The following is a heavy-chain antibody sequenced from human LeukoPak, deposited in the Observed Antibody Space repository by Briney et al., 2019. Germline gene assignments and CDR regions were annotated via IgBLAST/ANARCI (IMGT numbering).Heavy chain of an antibody. V-gene: IGHV4-34*01. Sequence: SETLSLSCAVYGGSFSGYYWTWIRQPPGKGLELIGEINHSGRTNYNPSLKSRVTISVDTSNNHFSLKLTSVTAADTAVYYCARRYYSNAFDIWGQGTMVTVSS. CDR2: INHSGRT. D-gene: IGHD3-10*01. CDR1: GGSFSGYY. J-gene: IGHJ3*02. CDR3: ARRYYSNAFDI.